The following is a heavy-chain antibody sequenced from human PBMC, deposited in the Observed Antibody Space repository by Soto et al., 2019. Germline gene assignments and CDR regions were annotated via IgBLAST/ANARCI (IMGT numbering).Heavy chain of an antibody. CDR2: IIPILGIA. J-gene: IGHJ6*02. CDR1: GGTFTSYT. V-gene: IGHV1-69*02. CDR3: ARAHIVATIRGYYYYGMDV. Sequence: QVQLVQSGAEVKKPGSSVKVSCKASGGTFTSYTISWVRQAPGQGLEWMGRIIPILGIANYAQKFQGRVTITADKSTSTAYMELSSLRSEDTAVYYCARAHIVATIRGYYYYGMDVWGQGTTVTVSS. D-gene: IGHD5-12*01.